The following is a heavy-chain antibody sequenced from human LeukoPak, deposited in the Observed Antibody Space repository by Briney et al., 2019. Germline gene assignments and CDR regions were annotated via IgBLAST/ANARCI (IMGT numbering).Heavy chain of an antibody. CDR2: ISGSGAVT. J-gene: IGHJ4*02. D-gene: IGHD2-21*01. Sequence: GGSLRLSCAASGFTSTTYVMSWVRHAPGKGLEWVSGISGSGAVTYYADSVKGRPTISKDRSKDTLYLQMSSLRAEDAAVYYCATGRVRSGFYFDYWGQGTLVTVSS. CDR1: GFTSTTYV. CDR3: ATGRVRSGFYFDY. V-gene: IGHV3-23*01.